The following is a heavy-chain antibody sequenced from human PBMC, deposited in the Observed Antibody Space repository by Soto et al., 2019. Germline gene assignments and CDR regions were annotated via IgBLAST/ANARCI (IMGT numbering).Heavy chain of an antibody. Sequence: PSETLSLTCSVSGGFISSYYWSWVRQPPGKGLEWIGYINYSGSTSHNPSLKSRVTISVDKSKNQFSLNLSSVTAADTAMYYCARGGYSSSRYAMDVCGQGTTVTAP. V-gene: IGHV4-59*01. CDR2: INYSGST. CDR1: GGFISSYY. CDR3: ARGGYSSSRYAMDV. D-gene: IGHD6-13*01. J-gene: IGHJ6*02.